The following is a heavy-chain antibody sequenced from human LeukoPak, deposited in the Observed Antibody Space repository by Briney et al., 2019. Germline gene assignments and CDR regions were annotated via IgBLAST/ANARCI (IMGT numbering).Heavy chain of an antibody. CDR1: GGTFSSYA. D-gene: IGHD5-18*01. CDR2: IIPILGIA. V-gene: IGHV1-69*04. J-gene: IGHJ4*02. CDR3: ARDHTAMAPNFDY. Sequence: SVTVSCTASGGTFSSYAISWVRQAPGRGLEWMGRIIPILGIANYAQKFQGRVTITADKSTSTAYMELSSLRSEDTAVYYCARDHTAMAPNFDYWGQGTLVTVSS.